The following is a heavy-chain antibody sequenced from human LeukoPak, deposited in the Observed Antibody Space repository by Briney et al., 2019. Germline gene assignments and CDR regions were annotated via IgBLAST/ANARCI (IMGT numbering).Heavy chain of an antibody. Sequence: PGGSLRLSCAASGFSFSSYEMNWVRQAPGKGLEWVSYISGSGSIIYYADSVKGRFTVSRDNAKNSLYLQMNDLRAEDTAVCYCAREDSDYSNYDFWGQGTLVTVSS. CDR2: ISGSGSII. CDR1: GFSFSSYE. CDR3: AREDSDYSNYDF. J-gene: IGHJ4*02. D-gene: IGHD4-11*01. V-gene: IGHV3-48*03.